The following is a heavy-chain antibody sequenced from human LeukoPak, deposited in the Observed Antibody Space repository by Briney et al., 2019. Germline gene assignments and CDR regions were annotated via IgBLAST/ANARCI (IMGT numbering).Heavy chain of an antibody. D-gene: IGHD5-18*01. CDR3: ARGDTALVDYYYYMDV. CDR1: AFTFSSYG. V-gene: IGHV3-NL1*01. CDR2: IYSGGST. Sequence: GGSLRLSCAASAFTFSSYGMHWVRQAPGKGLEWVSVIYSGGSTYYADSVKGRFTVSRDNAKNSLYLQMNSLRAEDTAVYYCARGDTALVDYYYYMDVWGKGTTVTISS. J-gene: IGHJ6*03.